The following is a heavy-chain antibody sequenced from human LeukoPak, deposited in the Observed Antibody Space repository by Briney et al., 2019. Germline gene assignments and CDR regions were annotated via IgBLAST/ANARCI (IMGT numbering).Heavy chain of an antibody. D-gene: IGHD2-2*01. Sequence: GGSLRLSCAASEFTFSSYTINWVRQAPGKGLEWVSSITSSSSYIYYADSVKGRFAISRDNAKNSLYLQMNSLRAEDTAVYYCARDSGYCSSTSCSFYGMDVWGQGTTVTVSS. V-gene: IGHV3-21*01. CDR1: EFTFSSYT. J-gene: IGHJ6*02. CDR2: ITSSSSYI. CDR3: ARDSGYCSSTSCSFYGMDV.